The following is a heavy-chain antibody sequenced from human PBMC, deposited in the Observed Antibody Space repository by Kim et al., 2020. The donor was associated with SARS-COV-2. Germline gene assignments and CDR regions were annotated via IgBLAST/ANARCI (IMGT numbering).Heavy chain of an antibody. CDR2: IYHSGST. J-gene: IGHJ4*02. CDR3: ARDRGPFYYYDSSGYLDY. Sequence: SETLSLTCTVSGYSISSGYYWGWIRQPPGKGLEWIGSIYHSGSTYYNPSLKSRVTISVDTSKNQFSLKLSSVTAADTAVYYCARDRGPFYYYDSSGYLDYWGQGTLVTVSS. D-gene: IGHD3-22*01. V-gene: IGHV4-38-2*02. CDR1: GYSISSGYY.